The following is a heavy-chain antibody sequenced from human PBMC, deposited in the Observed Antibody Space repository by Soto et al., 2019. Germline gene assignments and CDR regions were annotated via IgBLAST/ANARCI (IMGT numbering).Heavy chain of an antibody. J-gene: IGHJ6*02. CDR1: GYRFTSYG. Sequence: PGESLRISSKGSGYRFTSYGVGWVRQMPGKGLEWMGIIYPGDSDTRYSLSFQGQVTISADKSISTAYLQWSSLKASDTAMYYCARRGSKSIGMDVWGQGTTVTVSS. CDR3: ARRGSKSIGMDV. D-gene: IGHD4-4*01. CDR2: IYPGDSDT. V-gene: IGHV5-51*01.